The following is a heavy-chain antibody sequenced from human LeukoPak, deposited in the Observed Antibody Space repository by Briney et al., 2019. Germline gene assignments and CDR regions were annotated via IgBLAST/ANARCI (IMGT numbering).Heavy chain of an antibody. CDR2: INPNSGST. D-gene: IGHD6-13*01. CDR3: ARAAAAAGTGIDY. Sequence: ASVKVSCKASGYTFTGYYMHWVRQAPGQGLEWMGWINPNSGSTSYAQKFQGRVTMTRDMSTSTVYMELSSLRSEDTAVYYCARAAAAAGTGIDYWGQGTLVTVSS. CDR1: GYTFTGYY. V-gene: IGHV1-46*01. J-gene: IGHJ4*02.